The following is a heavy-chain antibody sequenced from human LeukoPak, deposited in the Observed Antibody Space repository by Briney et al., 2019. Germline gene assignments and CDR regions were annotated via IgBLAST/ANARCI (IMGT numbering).Heavy chain of an antibody. V-gene: IGHV3-66*04. J-gene: IGHJ4*02. CDR1: GFAFSSYW. CDR2: IYSVGST. D-gene: IGHD3-10*01. CDR3: ARLVAAPGDY. Sequence: GGSLRLSCAASGFAFSSYWMHWVRRAPGKGLEWVSVIYSVGSTFYADSVRGRFTISRDISNNTLYLQMNSLRAEDTAVYYCARLVAAPGDYWGQGTLVTVSS.